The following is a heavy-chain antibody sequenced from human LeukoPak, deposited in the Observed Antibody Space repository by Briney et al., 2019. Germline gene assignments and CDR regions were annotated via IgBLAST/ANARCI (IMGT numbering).Heavy chain of an antibody. V-gene: IGHV3-64*02. CDR2: ITSNGGST. D-gene: IGHD6-13*01. CDR1: GFTFTGHT. CDR3: ARAPRWQQLVPGYFDY. Sequence: RGSLRLSCVASGFTFTGHTMHWVRQAPGKGLEYVSAITSNGGSTYYADSVKGRFTISRDNSKNTLYLQMGSLRVEDMAVYYCARAPRWQQLVPGYFDYWGQGTLVTVSS. J-gene: IGHJ4*02.